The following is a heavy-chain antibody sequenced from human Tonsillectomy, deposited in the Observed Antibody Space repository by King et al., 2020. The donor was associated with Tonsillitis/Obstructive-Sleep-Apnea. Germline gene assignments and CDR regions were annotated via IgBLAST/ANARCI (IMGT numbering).Heavy chain of an antibody. V-gene: IGHV4-39*01. CDR3: ARRGGYYDFWSGYLGLEYCQH. CDR1: GGSISSSSYY. D-gene: IGHD3-3*01. Sequence: LQLQESGPGLVKPSETLSLTCTVSGGSISSSSYYWGWIRQPPGKGLEWIGSIYYSGSTYYNPSLKSRVTISVDTSKNQFSLKLSSVTAADTAVYYCARRGGYYDFWSGYLGLEYCQHWGQGTLVTVSS. CDR2: IYYSGST. J-gene: IGHJ1*01.